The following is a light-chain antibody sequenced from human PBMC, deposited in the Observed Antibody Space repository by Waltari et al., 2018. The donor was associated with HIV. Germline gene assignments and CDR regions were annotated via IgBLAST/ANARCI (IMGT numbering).Light chain of an antibody. J-gene: IGLJ1*01. CDR3: CSYSGSGTLYV. CDR1: SSDVGGYTF. V-gene: IGLV2-11*01. CDR2: DVT. Sequence: QSALTQPRSVSGSPGQSVTISCTGTSSDVGGYTFVSWYQHHPGKAPKLVISDVTTQPSGVPDRCSGSKSGNTASLTSSGLQSEDEAAYYCCSYSGSGTLYVFGTGTEVTVL.